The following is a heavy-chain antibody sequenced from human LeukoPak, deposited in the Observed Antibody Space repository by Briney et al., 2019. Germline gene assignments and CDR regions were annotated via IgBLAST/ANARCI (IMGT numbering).Heavy chain of an antibody. CDR1: GGSISSGAYY. CDR3: AKSGVVPAAIAPGY. CDR2: THYSRST. Sequence: SQTLSLTCTVSGGSISSGAYYWTWIRQPPGKGLEWIGYTHYSRSTFFNPSLKSRITISVDMSKNQFSLRLSSVTAADTAVYYCAKSGVVPAAIAPGYWGQGTLVTVSS. V-gene: IGHV4-30-4*01. J-gene: IGHJ4*02. D-gene: IGHD2-2*01.